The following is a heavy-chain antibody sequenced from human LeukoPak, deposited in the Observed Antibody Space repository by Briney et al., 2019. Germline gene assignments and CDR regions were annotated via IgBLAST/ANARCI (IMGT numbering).Heavy chain of an antibody. CDR1: GFTFSSYG. J-gene: IGHJ4*02. CDR2: ISYDGSNK. D-gene: IGHD3-22*01. CDR3: AKDPLGSAGYYYDSSGYFDY. V-gene: IGHV3-30*18. Sequence: GGSLRLSCAASGFTFSSYGMHLVRQAPGKGLEWVAVISYDGSNKYYADSVKGRFTISRDNSKNTLYLQMNSLRAEDTAVYYCAKDPLGSAGYYYDSSGYFDYWGQGTLVTVSS.